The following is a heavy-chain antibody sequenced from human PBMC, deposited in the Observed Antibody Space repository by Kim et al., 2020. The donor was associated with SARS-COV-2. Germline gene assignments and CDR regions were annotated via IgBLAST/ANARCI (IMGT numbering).Heavy chain of an antibody. V-gene: IGHV4-4*02. Sequence: TNYNPARKSRVTISVDKSKSQFSLKLSSVTAADTAVYYCARVATLRYFDYWGQGTLVTVSS. J-gene: IGHJ4*02. D-gene: IGHD3-9*01. CDR2: T. CDR3: ARVATLRYFDY.